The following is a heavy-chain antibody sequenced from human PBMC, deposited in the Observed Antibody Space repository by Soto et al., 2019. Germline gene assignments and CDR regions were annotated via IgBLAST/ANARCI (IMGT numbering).Heavy chain of an antibody. Sequence: QVQLVQSGAEVKKPGASVKVSCKVSGYSLTELSMHWVRQAPGKGLEWMGGFDPEDGETIYAQNFQGRVTISEDTSTETAYMELSSLRSEDTAVYYCATEDYSSNWSFDYWGPGTLVTVST. D-gene: IGHD6-13*01. V-gene: IGHV1-24*01. CDR3: ATEDYSSNWSFDY. CDR2: FDPEDGET. CDR1: GYSLTELS. J-gene: IGHJ4*02.